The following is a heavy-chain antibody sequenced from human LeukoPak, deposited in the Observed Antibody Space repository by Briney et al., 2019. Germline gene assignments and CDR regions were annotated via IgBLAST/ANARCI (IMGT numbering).Heavy chain of an antibody. Sequence: GGSLRLSCAASGFTFTTYWMRWVRQAPGKGLEWVANIKQDGSEKYYVDSVKGRFTISRDNAKNTLYLQMNSLRAEDTAVYYCAREAYDILTGYPYYYYYGMDVWGQGTTVTVSS. CDR3: AREAYDILTGYPYYYYYGMDV. D-gene: IGHD3-9*01. V-gene: IGHV3-7*01. CDR1: GFTFTTYW. J-gene: IGHJ6*02. CDR2: IKQDGSEK.